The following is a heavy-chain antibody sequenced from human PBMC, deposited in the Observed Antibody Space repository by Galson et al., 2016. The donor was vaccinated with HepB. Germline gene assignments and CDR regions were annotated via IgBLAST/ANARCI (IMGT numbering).Heavy chain of an antibody. J-gene: IGHJ4*02. CDR1: GFTFSDYA. D-gene: IGHD3-16*02. Sequence: SLRLSCAASGFTFSDYAMSWVRQAPGKGLEWVSGISGNGGRTYYADSVEGRFTISRDNSKNTVYLQMNSLRDEDTAIYYCGQSAYDDVWGDYRFDSWGQGTLVTVSS. V-gene: IGHV3-23*01. CDR2: ISGNGGRT. CDR3: GQSAYDDVWGDYRFDS.